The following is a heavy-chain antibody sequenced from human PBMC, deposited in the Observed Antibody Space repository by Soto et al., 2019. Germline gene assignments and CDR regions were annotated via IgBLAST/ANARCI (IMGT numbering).Heavy chain of an antibody. D-gene: IGHD1-26*01. CDR2: IYYSGST. Sequence: SETLSLTCTVSGGSISSYYWSWIRQPPGKGLEWIGYIYYSGSTNYNPSLKSRVTISVDTSKNQFSLKLSSVTAADTAVYYCARGEGSPYYGMDVWGQGTTVTVSS. V-gene: IGHV4-59*01. CDR3: ARGEGSPYYGMDV. CDR1: GGSISSYY. J-gene: IGHJ6*02.